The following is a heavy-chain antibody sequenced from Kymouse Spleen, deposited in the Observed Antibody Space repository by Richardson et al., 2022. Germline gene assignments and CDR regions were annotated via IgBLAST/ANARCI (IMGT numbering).Heavy chain of an antibody. J-gene: IGHJ3*02. CDR3: ARTGTHAFDI. CDR1: GGSFSGYY. D-gene: IGHD1-1*01,IGHD1-20*01,IGHD1-7*01. CDR2: INHSGST. Sequence: QVQLQQWGAGLLKPSETLSLTCAVYGGSFSGYYWSWIRQPPGKGLEWIGEINHSGSTNYNPSLKSRVTISVDTSKNQFSLKLSSVTAADTAVYYCARTGTHAFDIWGQGTMVTVSS. V-gene: IGHV4-34*01.